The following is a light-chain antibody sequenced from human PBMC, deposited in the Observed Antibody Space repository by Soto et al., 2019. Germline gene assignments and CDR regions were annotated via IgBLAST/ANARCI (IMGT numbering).Light chain of an antibody. CDR2: SNN. V-gene: IGLV1-44*01. CDR1: SSNIGSNT. Sequence: QSVLTQPPSASGTPGQRVTISCSGGSSNIGSNTVNWYQQLPGTAPKLLIYSNNQRPSGVPDRFSGSKSGTSASLAISGLQSEDEADYYCAAWDDSLNGPNYVFGTGTKLTVL. J-gene: IGLJ1*01. CDR3: AAWDDSLNGPNYV.